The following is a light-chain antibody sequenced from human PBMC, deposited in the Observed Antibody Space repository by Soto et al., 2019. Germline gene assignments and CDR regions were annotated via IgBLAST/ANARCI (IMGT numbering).Light chain of an antibody. Sequence: EFVVTQSPATLSVSPGERATLSCRASQSVSSNLAWYQQKPGQAPRLLIYGASTRATGIPARFSGSGSGTEFTLTISSLQSEDFAVYYCHQYDNWPKTFGQGTRPEIK. CDR3: HQYDNWPKT. J-gene: IGKJ5*01. V-gene: IGKV3-15*01. CDR2: GAS. CDR1: QSVSSN.